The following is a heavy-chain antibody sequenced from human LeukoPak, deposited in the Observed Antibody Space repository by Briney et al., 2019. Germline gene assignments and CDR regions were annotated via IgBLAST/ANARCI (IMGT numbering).Heavy chain of an antibody. CDR2: IYHSGST. V-gene: IGHV4-38-2*01. CDR1: GYSISSGYY. J-gene: IGHJ4*02. D-gene: IGHD1-26*01. CDR3: ARHRWELLYYFDY. Sequence: SETLSLTCAVSGYSISSGYYWGWILQPPGKGLEWIGSIYHSGSTYYNPSLKSRVTISVDTSKNQFSLKLSSVTAADTAVYYCARHRWELLYYFDYWGQGTLVTVSS.